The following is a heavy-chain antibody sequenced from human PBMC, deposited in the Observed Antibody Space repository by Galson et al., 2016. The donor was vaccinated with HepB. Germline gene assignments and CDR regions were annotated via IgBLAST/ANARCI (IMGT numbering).Heavy chain of an antibody. CDR3: AHTTYFDFWSGYYPPYYLDD. CDR1: GFSLSTNGVG. V-gene: IGHV2-5*02. J-gene: IGHJ4*02. Sequence: PALVKPTQTLSLTCTFSGFSLSTNGVGVAWIRQPPGKALEWLALIYWDDDKRYSPSLKSRLTITKDTSKNQVVLTMTNMDPVDSGTYYCAHTTYFDFWSGYYPPYYLDDWGPGTLVTVSS. D-gene: IGHD3-3*01. CDR2: IYWDDDK.